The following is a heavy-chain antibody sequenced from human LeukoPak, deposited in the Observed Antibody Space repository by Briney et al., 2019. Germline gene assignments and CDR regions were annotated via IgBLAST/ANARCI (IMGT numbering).Heavy chain of an antibody. D-gene: IGHD3-22*01. Sequence: GGSLRLSCAASGFTFSSYSMNWVRQAPGKWLEWVSYISSSSSTIYYADSVKGRFTISRDNAKNTLYLQMNSLRAEDTAVYYCARGHYYDSSPLDYWGQGTLVTVSS. CDR2: ISSSSSTI. CDR1: GFTFSSYS. J-gene: IGHJ4*02. V-gene: IGHV3-48*01. CDR3: ARGHYYDSSPLDY.